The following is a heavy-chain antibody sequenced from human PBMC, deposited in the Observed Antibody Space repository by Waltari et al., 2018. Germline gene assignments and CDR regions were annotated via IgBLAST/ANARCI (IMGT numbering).Heavy chain of an antibody. CDR2: INSGSTTI. Sequence: EVQLVESGGGLVQPGGSLRLACPASGFPFSGYSLNWVRQAPGKGPEWISYINSGSTTISYADSVRGRFTISRDNAKSFLYLDLFSLRAEDTAVYYCVRDPYHDPSGYPGYWGQGTLVTVSS. J-gene: IGHJ4*02. CDR1: GFPFSGYS. CDR3: VRDPYHDPSGYPGY. V-gene: IGHV3-48*01. D-gene: IGHD3-22*01.